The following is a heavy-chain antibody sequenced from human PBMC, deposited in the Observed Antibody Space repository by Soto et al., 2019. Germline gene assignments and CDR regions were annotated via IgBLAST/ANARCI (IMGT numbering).Heavy chain of an antibody. CDR2: IKEDGSVK. V-gene: IGHV3-7*03. CDR1: GFSFTTYW. J-gene: IGHJ5*02. Sequence: EVQLVESGGGLVQPGGSLRLSCAASGFSFTTYWMNWVRLAPGKGLEWVANIKEDGSVKLYVDSVEGRFTISRDNAKNSLFLQMNNLRADDTGIYYCVGGSGWLMDTWGQGTPVIVSS. D-gene: IGHD6-19*01. CDR3: VGGSGWLMDT.